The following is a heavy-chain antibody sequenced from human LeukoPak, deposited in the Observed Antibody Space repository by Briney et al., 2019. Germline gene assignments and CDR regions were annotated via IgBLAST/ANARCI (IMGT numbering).Heavy chain of an antibody. CDR2: IDYSGST. V-gene: IGHV4-39*01. CDR1: GGSVSSGRYY. D-gene: IGHD1-1*01. J-gene: IGHJ4*01. CDR3: GRQHTRGELPPLLDF. Sequence: SETLSLTCTVSGGSVSSGRYYWVWIRQPPGKGLEWIGSIDYSGSTYYNPSLKSRVTMSVDTPRNQFSLKLSSVTAADTALYYCGRQHTRGELPPLLDFWGHGTLVTVSS.